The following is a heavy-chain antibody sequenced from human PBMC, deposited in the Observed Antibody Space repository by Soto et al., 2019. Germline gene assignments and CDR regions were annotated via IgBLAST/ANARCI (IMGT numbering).Heavy chain of an antibody. CDR2: INPNSGGT. J-gene: IGHJ4*02. CDR3: ARTSYSSGWYSYDY. CDR1: GYTFTGYY. Sequence: QVQLVQSGAEVKKPGASVKVSCKASGYTFTGYYMHWVRQAPGQGLEWMGWINPNSGGTNYAQKFQGWVTMTRDTSISTAYMELSRLRSNDTAVYYCARTSYSSGWYSYDYWGQGTLVTVSS. D-gene: IGHD6-19*01. V-gene: IGHV1-2*04.